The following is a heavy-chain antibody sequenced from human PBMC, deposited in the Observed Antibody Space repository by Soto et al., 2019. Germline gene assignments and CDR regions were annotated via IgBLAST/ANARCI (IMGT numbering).Heavy chain of an antibody. D-gene: IGHD3-10*01. CDR2: ISTRSSLI. V-gene: IGHV3-21*01. CDR1: GFTFSSYT. Sequence: DVQLVESGGGQVQPGGSLRLSCAASGFTFSSYTINWVRLGPGKGLDWVSSISTRSSLIYYADSVRGRFTSSRDNAKDSAYLQMNSLRADDSAVYYCATRARGGPVTLPLDAWGQGTLVTVSS. CDR3: ATRARGGPVTLPLDA. J-gene: IGHJ5*02.